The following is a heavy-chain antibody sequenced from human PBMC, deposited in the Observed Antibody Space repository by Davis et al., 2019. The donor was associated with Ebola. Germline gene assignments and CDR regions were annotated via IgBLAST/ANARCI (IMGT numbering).Heavy chain of an antibody. J-gene: IGHJ5*02. V-gene: IGHV1-8*01. CDR3: ARQYRFDGSDYRDNWFDP. CDR1: GYTFTSYD. CDR2: MNPNSGNT. Sequence: AASVKVSCKASGYTFTSYDINWVRQATGQGLEWMGWMNPNSGNTGYAQKFQGRVTMTRNTSISTVYMELRSLRSDDTAVYYCARQYRFDGSDYRDNWFDPWGQGTLVTVSS. D-gene: IGHD3-22*01.